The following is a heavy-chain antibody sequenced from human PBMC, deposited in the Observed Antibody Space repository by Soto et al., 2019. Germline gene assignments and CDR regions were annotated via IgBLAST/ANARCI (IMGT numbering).Heavy chain of an antibody. D-gene: IGHD2-2*01. Sequence: GAVKVSCKTSGYTFSNYGITWVRQAPGQPLEWLGWISLYSDGTNYAQKFQGRVSMTTDTSTTTAYMELRSLRSDDTAVYYWARVVPGAEAWFGPWGQGTLVTVSS. CDR1: GYTFSNYG. J-gene: IGHJ5*02. CDR2: ISLYSDGT. CDR3: ARVVPGAEAWFGP. V-gene: IGHV1-18*01.